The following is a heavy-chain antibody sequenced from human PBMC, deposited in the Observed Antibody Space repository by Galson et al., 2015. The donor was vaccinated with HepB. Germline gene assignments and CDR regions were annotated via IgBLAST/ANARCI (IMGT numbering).Heavy chain of an antibody. CDR1: GYTFTSYY. Sequence: SCKASGYTFTSYYMHWVRQAPGQGLEWMGIINPGGGNTNYAQKFQGRVTLTRDTSTSTVYMELSSLRSEDTAVYYCVRDANWGPQDYFDYWGQGTLVTVSS. CDR2: INPGGGNT. J-gene: IGHJ4*02. D-gene: IGHD7-27*01. CDR3: VRDANWGPQDYFDY. V-gene: IGHV1-46*03.